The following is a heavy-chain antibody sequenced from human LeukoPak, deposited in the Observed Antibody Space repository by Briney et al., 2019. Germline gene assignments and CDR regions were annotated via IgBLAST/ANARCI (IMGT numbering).Heavy chain of an antibody. Sequence: GGSLRLSCAASGFTFSNAWMSWVRQAPGKGLEWVGRIKSKTDGGTTDYAAPVKGRFTISRDDSKNTLYLQMNSLKTEDTAVYYCTTDPMSSVTTYYYYYGMDVWGQGTTVTVSS. CDR1: GFTFSNAW. J-gene: IGHJ6*02. CDR2: IKSKTDGGTT. V-gene: IGHV3-15*01. CDR3: TTDPMSSVTTYYYYYGMDV. D-gene: IGHD4-17*01.